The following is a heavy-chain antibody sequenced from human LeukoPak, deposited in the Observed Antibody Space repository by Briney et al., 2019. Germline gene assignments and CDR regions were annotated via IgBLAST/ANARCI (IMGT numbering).Heavy chain of an antibody. Sequence: ASVKVSCKASGYTFTSYGISWVRQAPGQGLEWRGWISAYNGNTNYAQKLQGRVTMTTDTSTSKAYMELRRLRSDDTAVYYCAIEMTTVTTSWFDPWGQGTLVTVSS. CDR2: ISAYNGNT. V-gene: IGHV1-18*01. J-gene: IGHJ5*02. CDR3: AIEMTTVTTSWFDP. D-gene: IGHD4-17*01. CDR1: GYTFTSYG.